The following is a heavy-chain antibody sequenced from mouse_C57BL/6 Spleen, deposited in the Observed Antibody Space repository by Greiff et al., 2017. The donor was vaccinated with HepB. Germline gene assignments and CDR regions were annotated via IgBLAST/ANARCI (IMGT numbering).Heavy chain of an antibody. J-gene: IGHJ2*01. V-gene: IGHV5-4*03. D-gene: IGHD1-1*01. Sequence: EVKVVESGGGLVKPGGSLKLSCAASGFTFSSYAMSWVRQTPEKRLEWVATISDGGRYTYYPDNVKGRFTIARDNAKNNLYLQMSHLKSEDTAMYYCARGEDYYGSGYGYWGQGTTLTVSS. CDR3: ARGEDYYGSGYGY. CDR1: GFTFSSYA. CDR2: ISDGGRYT.